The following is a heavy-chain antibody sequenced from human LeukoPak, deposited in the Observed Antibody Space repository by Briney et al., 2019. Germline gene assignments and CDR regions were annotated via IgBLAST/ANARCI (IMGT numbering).Heavy chain of an antibody. J-gene: IGHJ4*02. Sequence: MRGESLKISCKGSGYSFTSYWISWVRQMPGKGLEWMGRIDPSDSYANYSPSFQGHVTISADKSISTAYLQWSSLKASDTAMYYCARQRGDGYNVGQIWGQGTLVTVSS. CDR1: GYSFTSYW. V-gene: IGHV5-10-1*01. D-gene: IGHD5-24*01. CDR3: ARQRGDGYNVGQI. CDR2: IDPSDSYA.